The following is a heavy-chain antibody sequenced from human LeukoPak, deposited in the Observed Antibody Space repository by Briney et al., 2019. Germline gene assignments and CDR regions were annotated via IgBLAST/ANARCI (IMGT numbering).Heavy chain of an antibody. J-gene: IGHJ6*03. CDR1: GGTFSSYA. V-gene: IGHV1-46*01. Sequence: GASVKVSCKASGGTFSSYAISWVRQAPGQGLEWMGIINPSGGSPNYAQKFQGRVTMTRGTSISTAYMELSRLRSDDTAVYYCARGVAGSYYYYYMDVWGKGTTVTVSS. D-gene: IGHD6-19*01. CDR2: INPSGGSP. CDR3: ARGVAGSYYYYYMDV.